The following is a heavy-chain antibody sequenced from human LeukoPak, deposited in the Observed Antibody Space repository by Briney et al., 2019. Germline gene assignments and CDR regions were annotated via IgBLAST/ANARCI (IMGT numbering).Heavy chain of an antibody. CDR3: ARQVGVDDAFDI. Sequence: GGSLRLSCAASGFTFSTYAMNWVRQAPGKGLEWVSSISSGSSYIFYADSVKGRFTISRDNAKNSLYLQMNSLRAEDTAVYYCARQVGVDDAFDIWGQGTMVTISS. J-gene: IGHJ3*02. D-gene: IGHD1-26*01. CDR1: GFTFSTYA. CDR2: ISSGSSYI. V-gene: IGHV3-21*01.